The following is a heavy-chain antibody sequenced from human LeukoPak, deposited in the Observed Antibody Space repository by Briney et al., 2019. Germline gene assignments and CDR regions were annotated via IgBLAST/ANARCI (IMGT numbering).Heavy chain of an antibody. CDR2: FDPEDGET. J-gene: IGHJ3*02. CDR1: GYTLTELS. V-gene: IGHV1-24*01. Sequence: ASVKVSCKVSGYTLTELSMHWVRQAPGKGLEWMGGFDPEDGETIYAQKFRGRVTMTEDTSTDTAYMELSSLRSEDTAVYYCATQPHDSWLLLQDAFDIWGQGTMVTVSS. CDR3: ATQPHDSWLLLQDAFDI. D-gene: IGHD3-22*01.